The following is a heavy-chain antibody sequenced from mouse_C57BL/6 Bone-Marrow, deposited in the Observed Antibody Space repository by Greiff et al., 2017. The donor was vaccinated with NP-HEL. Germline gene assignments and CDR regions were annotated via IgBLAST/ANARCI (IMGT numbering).Heavy chain of an antibody. CDR3: ARGYYGRARSWFAY. D-gene: IGHD1-1*01. J-gene: IGHJ3*01. CDR2: ISYSGST. CDR1: GYSITSGYD. V-gene: IGHV3-1*01. Sequence: EVQLQQSGPGMVKPSQSLSLTCTVTGYSITSGYDWHWIRHFPGNKLEWMGYISYSGSTNYNPSLKSRISITHDTSKNHFFLKLNSVTTEDTATYYCARGYYGRARSWFAYWGQGTLVTVSA.